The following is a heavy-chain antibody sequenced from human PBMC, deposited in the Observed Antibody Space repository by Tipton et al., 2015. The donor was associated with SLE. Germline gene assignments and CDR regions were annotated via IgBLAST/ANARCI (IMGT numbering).Heavy chain of an antibody. Sequence: TLSLTCNVSGVSISTYYWSWIRQPPGKGLEWIGYICPTGSTNYNPSLKSRVTISVDTSKNQFSLNLNSVTAADTAVYYCARDFSVVDYHGSGSPFDKWGQGTLVTVSS. CDR3: ARDFSVVDYHGSGSPFDK. CDR2: ICPTGST. V-gene: IGHV4-4*08. D-gene: IGHD3-10*01. CDR1: GVSISTYY. J-gene: IGHJ4*02.